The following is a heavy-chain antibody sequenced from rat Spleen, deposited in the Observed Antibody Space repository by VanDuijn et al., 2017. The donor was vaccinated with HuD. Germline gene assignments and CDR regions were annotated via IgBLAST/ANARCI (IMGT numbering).Heavy chain of an antibody. D-gene: IGHD1-11*01. CDR2: ISYDGSST. Sequence: EVQLVESDGGLVQPGRSLKLSCAASGFTFSDYYMAWVRQAPTKGLEWVATISYDGSSTYYRDSVKGRFTISRDNAKSTLYLQMNSLQAEDTATYYCARDDFGGYRSLDYWGQGVMVTVSS. J-gene: IGHJ2*01. CDR1: GFTFSDYY. CDR3: ARDDFGGYRSLDY. V-gene: IGHV5-29*01.